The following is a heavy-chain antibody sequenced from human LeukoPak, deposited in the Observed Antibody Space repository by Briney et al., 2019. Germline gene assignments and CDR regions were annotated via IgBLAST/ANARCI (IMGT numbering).Heavy chain of an antibody. Sequence: SETLSLTCTVSGGSISSYYWSWIRQPPGRGLEWIGYIYYSGSTNYNPSLKSRVTISVDTSKNQFSLKLSSVTAADTAVYYCARGAPAVVAATPFDYWGQGTLVTVSS. J-gene: IGHJ4*02. D-gene: IGHD2-15*01. CDR2: IYYSGST. CDR1: GGSISSYY. CDR3: ARGAPAVVAATPFDY. V-gene: IGHV4-59*12.